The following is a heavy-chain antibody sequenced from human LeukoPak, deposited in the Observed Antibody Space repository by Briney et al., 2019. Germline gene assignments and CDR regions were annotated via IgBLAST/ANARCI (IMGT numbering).Heavy chain of an antibody. D-gene: IGHD3-16*02. V-gene: IGHV3-48*01. CDR1: GFTFSDYS. CDR2: ISRSGTTI. CDR3: TGDHQGPAGVTYDYVWGSYRN. Sequence: GGSLRLSCAASGFTFSDYSMTWVRQAPGKGLEWVSYISRSGTTIYYADSVKGRFTISRDNAKNSLYLQMNSLRAEDTAVYYCTGDHQGPAGVTYDYVWGSYRNWGQGTLVTVSS. J-gene: IGHJ4*02.